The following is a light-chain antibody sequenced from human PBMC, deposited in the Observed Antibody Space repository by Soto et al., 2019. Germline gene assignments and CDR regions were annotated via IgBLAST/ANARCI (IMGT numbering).Light chain of an antibody. V-gene: IGKV1-39*01. CDR1: QSISSY. CDR3: QQSYSTPRT. Sequence: DIQMTQSPSSLSASVGDRVTITCRASQSISSYLNWYQQKPGKAPKLLIYAASSLQSGVPSRFSGSGSGTDLTLTINCLQPEDFATYYCQQSYSTPRTFGQGTKVEIK. J-gene: IGKJ1*01. CDR2: AAS.